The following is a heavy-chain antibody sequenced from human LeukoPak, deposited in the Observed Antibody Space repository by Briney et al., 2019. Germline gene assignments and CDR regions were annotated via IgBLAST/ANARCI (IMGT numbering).Heavy chain of an antibody. V-gene: IGHV3-7*01. CDR1: GFTFSSYW. CDR2: IKQDGSEK. Sequence: GGSLRLSCAASGFTFSSYWVSWVRQAPGKGLEWVANIKQDGSEKYYVDSVKGRFTISRDSAKNSLYLQMNSLRAEDTAVYYCARIHYYDFWSGFFDYWGQGTLVTVSS. J-gene: IGHJ4*02. D-gene: IGHD3-3*01. CDR3: ARIHYYDFWSGFFDY.